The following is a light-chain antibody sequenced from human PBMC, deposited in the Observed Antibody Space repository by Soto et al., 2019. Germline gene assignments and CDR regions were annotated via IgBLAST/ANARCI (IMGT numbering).Light chain of an antibody. Sequence: DIQMTQSPSSLSASVGDRVTITCRASQSISNYLHWFQHKPGKAPKLLIYATSNLQSGVPSRFSGSGSGTDFTLTISSLQPEDVAIYYCQLTYSTPYTFGQGTRLEI. CDR1: QSISNY. CDR2: ATS. J-gene: IGKJ2*01. V-gene: IGKV1-39*01. CDR3: QLTYSTPYT.